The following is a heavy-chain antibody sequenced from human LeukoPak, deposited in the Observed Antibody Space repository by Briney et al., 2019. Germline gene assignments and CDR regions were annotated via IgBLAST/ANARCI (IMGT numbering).Heavy chain of an antibody. Sequence: PGGSLRLSCAASAFTFSDYSMNWVRQAPGKGLEWVSYISGRSSTIYYADSVKGRFTISRDNAKNLMYLQMNSLRAEDTAVYYCARDRIKSGGYYFDYWGQGTLVTVSS. CDR3: ARDRIKSGGYYFDY. CDR1: AFTFSDYS. V-gene: IGHV3-48*01. J-gene: IGHJ4*02. CDR2: ISGRSSTI. D-gene: IGHD1-26*01.